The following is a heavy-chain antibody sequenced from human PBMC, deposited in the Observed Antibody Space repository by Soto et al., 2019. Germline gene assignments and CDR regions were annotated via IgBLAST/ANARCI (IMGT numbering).Heavy chain of an antibody. J-gene: IGHJ3*02. CDR1: GFTFRSYW. CDR2: IRPDGSEK. D-gene: IGHD3-22*01. CDR3: ARGDYYDTSGPFSDAFDI. Sequence: GGSLRLSCAASGFTFRSYWMSWVRQAPGKGLEWVANIRPDGSEKYYVDSVKGRFTMSRDNAKSSLYLQMNSLRVEDTAVYYCARGDYYDTSGPFSDAFDIWGQGTMVTVSS. V-gene: IGHV3-7*04.